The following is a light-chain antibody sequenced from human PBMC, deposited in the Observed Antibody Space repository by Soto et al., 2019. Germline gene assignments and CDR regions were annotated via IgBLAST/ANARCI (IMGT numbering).Light chain of an antibody. CDR1: PSDIGRYNY. Sequence: QSVLTHPASVSGSPGQSITISCTGTPSDIGRYNYVSWYQQFPGKVPKLLIYEVTSRPSEVSARFSGSKSGSTASLTISGLQAEDEADYYCSSYSTTSSPHVLFGGGTKLTVL. J-gene: IGLJ2*01. CDR3: SSYSTTSSPHVL. V-gene: IGLV2-14*01. CDR2: EVT.